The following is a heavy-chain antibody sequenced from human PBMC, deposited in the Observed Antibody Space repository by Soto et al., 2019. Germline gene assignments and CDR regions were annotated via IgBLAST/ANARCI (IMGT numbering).Heavy chain of an antibody. Sequence: QVQLVQSGAEVKRPGASVKVSCKASGYTFSSYGISWVRQAPGQGLEWVGWISPYSGHTNYVQKFQGRVTMTTDTSASTAYMELRSLRSDDTAVYYSGRDYSTSWYYFDYWGQGTLVTVSS. CDR1: GYTFSSYG. V-gene: IGHV1-18*01. CDR2: ISPYSGHT. J-gene: IGHJ4*02. CDR3: GRDYSTSWYYFDY. D-gene: IGHD2-2*01.